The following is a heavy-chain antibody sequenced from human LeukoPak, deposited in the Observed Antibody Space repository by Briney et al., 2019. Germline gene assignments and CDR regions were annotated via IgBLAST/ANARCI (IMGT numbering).Heavy chain of an antibody. CDR2: IYHSGST. D-gene: IGHD6-6*01. Sequence: SETLSLTCAVSGGSISSGGYSWSWIRQPPGKGLEWIGYIYHSGSTYYNPSLKSRVTISVDRSKNQFSLKLSSVTAADTAVYYCARRKGYSSSSLAFDIWGQGTMVTVSS. J-gene: IGHJ3*02. V-gene: IGHV4-30-2*01. CDR1: GGSISSGGYS. CDR3: ARRKGYSSSSLAFDI.